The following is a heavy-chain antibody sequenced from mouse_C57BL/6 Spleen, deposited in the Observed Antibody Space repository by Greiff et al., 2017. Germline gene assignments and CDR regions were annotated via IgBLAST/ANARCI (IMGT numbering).Heavy chain of an antibody. CDR1: GFTFSDYG. V-gene: IGHV5-17*01. J-gene: IGHJ1*03. CDR3: KTGGYFDV. CDR2: ISSGSSTI. Sequence: DVKVEESGGGLVKPGGSLKLSCAASGFTFSDYGMHWVRQAPEKGLEWVAYISSGSSTIYYADTVKGRFTISRDNAKNTLFLQMTSLRSEDTAMYYCKTGGYFDVWGTGTTVTVSS. D-gene: IGHD4-1*01.